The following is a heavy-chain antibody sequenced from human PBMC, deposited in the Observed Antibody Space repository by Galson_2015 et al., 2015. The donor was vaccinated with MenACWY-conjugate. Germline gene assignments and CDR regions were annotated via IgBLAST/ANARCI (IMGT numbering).Heavy chain of an antibody. Sequence: SLRLSCAASGFAFRLYSMTWVRQAPGEGLEWVSAITGGADTAYYTDSVKGRFTISRDNSKNTLYLQMNSLRVEDTAVYYCAKDNVWHPPYYFDNGGQRTLVTVSS. CDR1: GFAFRLYS. D-gene: IGHD2-8*01. V-gene: IGHV3-23*01. CDR2: ITGGADTA. CDR3: AKDNVWHPPYYFDN. J-gene: IGHJ4*02.